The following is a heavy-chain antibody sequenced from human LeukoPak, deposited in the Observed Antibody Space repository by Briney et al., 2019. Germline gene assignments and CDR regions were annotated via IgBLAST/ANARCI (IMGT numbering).Heavy chain of an antibody. J-gene: IGHJ4*02. CDR1: GGSISGYY. D-gene: IGHD4-17*01. CDR2: IWYSGCT. V-gene: IGHV4-59*01. Sequence: PSETLSLTCTVSGGSISGYYWSWIRQPPGKGLEWIGYIWYSGCTNYHPSLKSRVTISVDTSKSQFSLNLSSVTAADTAVYYCAREGTTVTHLDYWGQGTLVTVSS. CDR3: AREGTTVTHLDY.